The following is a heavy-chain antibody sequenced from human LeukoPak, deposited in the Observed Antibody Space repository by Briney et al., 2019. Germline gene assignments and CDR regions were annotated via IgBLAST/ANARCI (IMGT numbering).Heavy chain of an antibody. D-gene: IGHD3-10*01. CDR3: AGGRRVRGAYDGYYFDY. CDR2: IRYDGNNK. J-gene: IGHJ4*02. Sequence: GGSLRLSCAASGFTFSSYGMHWVRQAPGKGLEWVAFIRYDGNNKYYADSVKGRFTISRDNSKNTLYLQMNSLRAEDTAVYYCAGGRRVRGAYDGYYFDYWGQGTPVTVSS. V-gene: IGHV3-30*02. CDR1: GFTFSSYG.